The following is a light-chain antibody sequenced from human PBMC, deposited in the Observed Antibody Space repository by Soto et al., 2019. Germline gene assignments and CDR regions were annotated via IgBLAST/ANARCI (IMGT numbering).Light chain of an antibody. CDR3: ATWSDSLSGRV. J-gene: IGLJ3*02. V-gene: IGLV1-47*01. CDR1: SSNIGTNY. CDR2: RND. Sequence: QSVLTQPPSASGTPGQRVTIPCSGSSSNIGTNYVYWYQQLPGTAPKLLIYRNDQRPSGVPDRFSGSKSGTSASLAISGLRSEDEADYYCATWSDSLSGRVFGGGTKVTV.